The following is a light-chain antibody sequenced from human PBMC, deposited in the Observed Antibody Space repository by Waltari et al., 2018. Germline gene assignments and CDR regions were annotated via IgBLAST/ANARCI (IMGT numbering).Light chain of an antibody. Sequence: EIVLTQSPATLSLSPGERVTLSCRASQTGYSNLAWYQQKPGLTPRLVIYGASNRATGIPARFSGSGSGTDFTLTISSLEPDDFAVYYCQQHTDWPLTFGGGTRVEFK. J-gene: IGKJ4*01. CDR3: QQHTDWPLT. CDR2: GAS. V-gene: IGKV3-11*01. CDR1: QTGYSN.